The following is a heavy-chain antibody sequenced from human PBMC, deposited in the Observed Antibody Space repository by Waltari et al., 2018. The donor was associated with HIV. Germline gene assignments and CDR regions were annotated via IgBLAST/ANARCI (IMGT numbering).Heavy chain of an antibody. CDR2: IKQDGSEK. D-gene: IGHD3-16*02. CDR1: GFTFSSYW. CDR3: ARDIVASSFDY. J-gene: IGHJ4*02. Sequence: EVQLVESGGGLVQPGGSLRLSCAASGFTFSSYWMSWVRQAPGKGLEWVDNIKQDGSEKYYVDSVKGRFTISRDNAKNSLYLQMNSLRAEDTAVYYCARDIVASSFDYWGQGTLVTVSS. V-gene: IGHV3-7*01.